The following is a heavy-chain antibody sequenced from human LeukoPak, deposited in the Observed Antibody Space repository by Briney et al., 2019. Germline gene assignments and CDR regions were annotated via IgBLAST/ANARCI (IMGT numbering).Heavy chain of an antibody. Sequence: PGGSLRLSWTASGFTLSSYAMSWVRQAPGKGLEWLSTLTSSGGAAYYADSVKGRFTFSRDNSKKTLFLQMNSLRPEDTAIYYCARGKGSVWGSYRPPFDSWGQGTLVTVSS. CDR3: ARGKGSVWGSYRPPFDS. J-gene: IGHJ4*02. V-gene: IGHV3-23*01. CDR2: LTSSGGAA. CDR1: GFTLSSYA. D-gene: IGHD3-16*02.